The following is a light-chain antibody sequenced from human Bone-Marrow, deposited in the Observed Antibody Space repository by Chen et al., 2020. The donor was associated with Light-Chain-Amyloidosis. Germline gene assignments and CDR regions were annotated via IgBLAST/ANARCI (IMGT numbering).Light chain of an antibody. CDR1: SGHGRYA. V-gene: IGLV4-69*01. CDR2: LNSDGSH. Sequence: QLVLTQSPSASTSLGASVTLTSTLSSGHGRYAIAWHQQQPEKGPRYLMKLNSDGSHDKGDGIPDRFSGSSSGAERYLTISSLQSEDEADYHCQTWGSGPWVFGGGTKLTVL. CDR3: QTWGSGPWV. J-gene: IGLJ3*02.